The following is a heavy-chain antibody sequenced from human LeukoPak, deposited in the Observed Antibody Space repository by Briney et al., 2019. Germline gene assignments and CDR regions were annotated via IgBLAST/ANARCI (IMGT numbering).Heavy chain of an antibody. CDR2: IGTAGDT. J-gene: IGHJ4*02. Sequence: PGGSLRLSCAASGFTFSSYDMHWVRQATGKGLEWVSAIGTAGDTYYPGSVKGRFTISRENAKNSLYLQMNSLRAGGTAVYYCARAASGSYRLYFDYWGQGTLVTVSS. CDR1: GFTFSSYD. CDR3: ARAASGSYRLYFDY. V-gene: IGHV3-13*01. D-gene: IGHD1-26*01.